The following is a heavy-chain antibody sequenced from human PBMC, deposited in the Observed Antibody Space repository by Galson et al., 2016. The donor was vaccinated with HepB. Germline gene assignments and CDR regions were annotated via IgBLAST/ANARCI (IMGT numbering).Heavy chain of an antibody. D-gene: IGHD6-19*01. Sequence: SETLSLTCAVYGRSSSDYYWSWIRQSPGKGLEWIGEINHRESTNYNPSLKSRVTISLDTSKNQFSLKLTSMTAADTAVYYCAGHISGWYEDYWGQGTLVTVSS. CDR2: INHREST. V-gene: IGHV4-34*01. CDR3: AGHISGWYEDY. CDR1: GRSSSDYY. J-gene: IGHJ4*02.